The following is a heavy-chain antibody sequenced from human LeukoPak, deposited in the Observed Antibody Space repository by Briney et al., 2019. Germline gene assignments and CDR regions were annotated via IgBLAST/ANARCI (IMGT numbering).Heavy chain of an antibody. D-gene: IGHD1-26*01. J-gene: IGHJ4*02. CDR3: ASDLLGATGDY. CDR2: INANSGGA. Sequence: ASVKVSCKASGYTFTGYYMHWVRQAPGQGLEWMGCINANSGGANYAQKFQGRATMTRDTSISTAYMELNRLRSDDTAVYYCASDLLGATGDYWGQGTLVTVSS. V-gene: IGHV1-2*02. CDR1: GYTFTGYY.